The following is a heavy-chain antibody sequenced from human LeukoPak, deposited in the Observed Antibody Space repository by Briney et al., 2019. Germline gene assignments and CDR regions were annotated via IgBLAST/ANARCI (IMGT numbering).Heavy chain of an antibody. J-gene: IGHJ6*03. D-gene: IGHD3-22*01. CDR3: AKGAEEGVVITSVYYYYMDV. CDR2: IRSKAYSYAT. Sequence: GGSLRLSCAASGFSFSGSAMHWVRQASGKGLEWVGHIRSKAYSYATTYAASVKGRFTISRDNSKNTVYLQMNTLRAADTAVYYCAKGAEEGVVITSVYYYYMDVWGKGTTVTISS. V-gene: IGHV3-73*01. CDR1: GFSFSGSA.